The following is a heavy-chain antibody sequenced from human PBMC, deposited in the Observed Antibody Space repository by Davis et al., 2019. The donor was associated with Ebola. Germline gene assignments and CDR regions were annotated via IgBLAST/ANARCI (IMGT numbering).Heavy chain of an antibody. CDR1: GFTFSSYW. CDR3: ARHSREYSGYDGFDY. V-gene: IGHV3-74*01. CDR2: INSDGSST. Sequence: GESLKISCAASGFTFSSYWMHWVRQAPGKGLVWVSRINSDGSSTSYADSVKGRFTISRDNAKNSLYLQMNSLRAEDTAVYYCARHSREYSGYDGFDYWGQGTLVTVSS. D-gene: IGHD5-12*01. J-gene: IGHJ4*02.